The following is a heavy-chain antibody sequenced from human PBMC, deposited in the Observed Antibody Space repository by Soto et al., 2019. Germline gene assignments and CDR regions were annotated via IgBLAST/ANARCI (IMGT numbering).Heavy chain of an antibody. V-gene: IGHV3-23*01. Sequence: SLRLSCAASGFSFSNYAMNWVRQAPGKGLEWVSGISGGGGTYYADSVKGRFIISRDNSKNTVYLQMNSLRAEDTAFYYCAKDSISDRETFNFDSWGQGTLVTVSS. CDR3: AKDSISDRETFNFDS. D-gene: IGHD1-26*01. J-gene: IGHJ4*02. CDR2: ISGGGGT. CDR1: GFSFSNYA.